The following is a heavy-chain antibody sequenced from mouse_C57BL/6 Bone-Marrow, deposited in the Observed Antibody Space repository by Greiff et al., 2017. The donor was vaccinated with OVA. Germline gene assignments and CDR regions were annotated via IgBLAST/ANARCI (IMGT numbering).Heavy chain of an antibody. J-gene: IGHJ4*01. Sequence: VQLQQPGAELVKPGASVKLSCKASGYTFTSYWMHWVKQRPGQGLEWIGMIHPNSGSTNYNEKFKSKATLTVGKSSSTAYMQLSSLTSEDSAVYYCARTLPGAMDYWGQGTSVTVSS. CDR3: ARTLPGAMDY. V-gene: IGHV1-64*01. CDR1: GYTFTSYW. CDR2: IHPNSGST.